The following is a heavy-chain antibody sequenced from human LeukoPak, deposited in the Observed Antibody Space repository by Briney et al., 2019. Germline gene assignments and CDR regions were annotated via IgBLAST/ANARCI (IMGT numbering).Heavy chain of an antibody. Sequence: ASVKVSCKASGYTFTGYYMHWVRQAPGQGLEWMGWINPNSGGTNYAQKFQGRVTMTRDTSISTAYMELSRLRSDDTAVYYCAREQSPRYYDILTGYDYWGQGTLVTVSS. CDR3: AREQSPRYYDILTGYDY. V-gene: IGHV1-2*02. D-gene: IGHD3-9*01. CDR1: GYTFTGYY. J-gene: IGHJ4*02. CDR2: INPNSGGT.